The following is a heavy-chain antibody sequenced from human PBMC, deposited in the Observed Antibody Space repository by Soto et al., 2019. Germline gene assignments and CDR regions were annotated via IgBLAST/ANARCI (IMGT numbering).Heavy chain of an antibody. CDR1: GYTFASYA. V-gene: IGHV1-18*01. CDR2: ISAYNGNT. CDR3: DRDHPPPDY. J-gene: IGHJ4*02. Sequence: QVQLVQSGAEVKKPGASVKVSCKASGYTFASYAISWMRQAPGQGLEWMGWISAYNGNTNYAQKLQGRVTMTTDTYTSTAYMELRSLRADDTAVDYCDRDHPPPDYWGQGTLVTVSS.